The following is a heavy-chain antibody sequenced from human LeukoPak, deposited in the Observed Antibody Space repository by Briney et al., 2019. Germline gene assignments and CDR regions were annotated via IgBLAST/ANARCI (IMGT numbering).Heavy chain of an antibody. J-gene: IGHJ4*02. D-gene: IGHD3-22*01. Sequence: GGSLRLSCAASGFNVRSKYMSWVRQAPGKGLECVSVFYSGGTTAYADSVKGRFTVSIDNSNNTLYPQMNSLRAEDTAVYYCARVKEYYYDSSGYPFFDYWGQGTLVTVSS. CDR2: FYSGGTT. CDR3: ARVKEYYYDSSGYPFFDY. V-gene: IGHV3-53*01. CDR1: GFNVRSKY.